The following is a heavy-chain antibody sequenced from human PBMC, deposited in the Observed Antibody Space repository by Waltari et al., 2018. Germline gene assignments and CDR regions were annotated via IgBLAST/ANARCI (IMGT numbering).Heavy chain of an antibody. CDR2: IYHTGST. CDR3: AEEGDFRAGLFES. J-gene: IGHJ4*02. D-gene: IGHD3-16*01. CDR1: GHSVNNDFY. Sequence: QVQLRESGPGLVRSSETLSLSCTVSGHSVNNDFYWAWIRQSPGGGLEWIASIYHTGSTHYNSSLKSRVSSSTDMSTKQFCLTLTHLTAADTAVYYCAEEGDFRAGLFESWGQGTLVSVSS. V-gene: IGHV4-38-2*02.